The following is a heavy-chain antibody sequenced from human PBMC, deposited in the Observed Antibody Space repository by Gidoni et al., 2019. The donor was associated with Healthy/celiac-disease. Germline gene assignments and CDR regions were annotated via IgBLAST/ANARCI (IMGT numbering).Heavy chain of an antibody. J-gene: IGHJ2*01. V-gene: IGHV1-2*02. CDR3: ARDVEWELPDWYFDL. Sequence: QVQLVQSGAEVKKPGASVKVSCTASGYTFTGYYMHWVRQAPGQGLEWMGWINPNSGGTNYAQKFQGRVTMTRDTSISTAYMELSRLRSDDTAVYYCARDVEWELPDWYFDLWGRGTLVTVSS. D-gene: IGHD1-26*01. CDR2: INPNSGGT. CDR1: GYTFTGYY.